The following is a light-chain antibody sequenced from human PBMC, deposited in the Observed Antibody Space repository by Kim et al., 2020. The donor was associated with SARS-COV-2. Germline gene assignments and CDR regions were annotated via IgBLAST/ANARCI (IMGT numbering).Light chain of an antibody. Sequence: EVVLTQSPGTLSLSTGERATLSCRASQSVDSSYLAWYQQKPGQAPRLLIYGASSRATGVPDRFSGSGSGTDFTLTISRLEPEDFAVYYCQQSAYSRTFGQGTKVDIK. V-gene: IGKV3-20*01. J-gene: IGKJ1*01. CDR3: QQSAYSRT. CDR2: GAS. CDR1: QSVDSSY.